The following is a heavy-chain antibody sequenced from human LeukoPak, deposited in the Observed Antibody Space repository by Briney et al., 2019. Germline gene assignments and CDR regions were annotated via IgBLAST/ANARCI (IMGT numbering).Heavy chain of an antibody. CDR2: IYYSGST. V-gene: IGHV4-59*01. J-gene: IGHJ3*01. D-gene: IGHD6-25*01. Sequence: KPSETLSLTCTVPGGSISSYHWSWIRQPPGKGLEWIGYIYYSGSTNYNPSLKSRVTISIDASKNQFSLWLSSVTAADTAVYHCASARLGSGLEGAFDVWGQGTMVTVSS. CDR3: ASARLGSGLEGAFDV. CDR1: GGSISSYH.